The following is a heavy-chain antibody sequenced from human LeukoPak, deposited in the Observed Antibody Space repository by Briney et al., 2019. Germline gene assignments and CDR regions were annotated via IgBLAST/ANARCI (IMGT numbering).Heavy chain of an antibody. V-gene: IGHV3-48*03. CDR2: ISGGGSTM. J-gene: IGHJ4*02. CDR3: ARAAIFGVAPADY. D-gene: IGHD3-3*01. Sequence: GGSLRLSCAASGFTFSNYEMSWVRQAPGKGLEWVSYISGGGSTMYYADSVKGRFTISRDNAKNSLILQMNSLRAEDTAVYYCARAAIFGVAPADYWGQGTLVTVSS. CDR1: GFTFSNYE.